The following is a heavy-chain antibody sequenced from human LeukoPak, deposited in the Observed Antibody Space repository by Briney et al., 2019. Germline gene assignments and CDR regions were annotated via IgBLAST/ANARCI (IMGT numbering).Heavy chain of an antibody. CDR1: GFTFSSYW. V-gene: IGHV3-74*01. D-gene: IGHD3-9*01. Sequence: QSGGSLRLSCAASGFTFSSYWMHWVRQAPGKGLVWVSRINSDGSRTTYADSVKGRFTISRDNAKNSLYLQMNSLRAEDTAVYYCARGGFDWLLFNYYYYMDVWGKGTTVTISS. J-gene: IGHJ6*03. CDR3: ARGGFDWLLFNYYYYMDV. CDR2: INSDGSRT.